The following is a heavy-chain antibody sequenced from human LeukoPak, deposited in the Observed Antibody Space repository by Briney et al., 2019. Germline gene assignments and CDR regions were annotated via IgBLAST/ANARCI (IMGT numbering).Heavy chain of an antibody. CDR2: MYYSGNT. J-gene: IGHJ6*03. V-gene: IGHV4-59*01. D-gene: IGHD3-10*01. CDR1: GGSISGYY. Sequence: PSETLSLTCTVSGGSISGYYWSWIRQPPGMPLEWIGYMYYSGNTNYNPSLKSRVTISVDTSKNQFSLKLSSVTAADTAVYYCARSYSNPPYYYYYYMDVWGKGTTVTVSS. CDR3: ARSYSNPPYYYYYYMDV.